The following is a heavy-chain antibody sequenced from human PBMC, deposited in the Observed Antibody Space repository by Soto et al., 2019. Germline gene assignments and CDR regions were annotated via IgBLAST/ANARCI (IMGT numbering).Heavy chain of an antibody. CDR1: GFTVSSNY. CDR2: IYSGGST. J-gene: IGHJ4*02. CDR3: ASEGENSYGFSLDY. V-gene: IGHV3-66*01. Sequence: GGSLRLSCAASGFTVSSNYMSWVRQAPGKGLEWVSVIYSGGSTYYADSVKGRFTISRDNSKNTLYLQMNSLRAEDTAVYYCASEGENSYGFSLDYWGQGTLVTVSS. D-gene: IGHD5-18*01.